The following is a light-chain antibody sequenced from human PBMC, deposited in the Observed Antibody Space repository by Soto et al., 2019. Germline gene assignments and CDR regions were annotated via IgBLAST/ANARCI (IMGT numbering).Light chain of an antibody. V-gene: IGLV2-14*01. CDR3: ASYTSSSTSVI. Sequence: QSALTQPASVSGSPGQSITISCTGTSSDVGGYKYVSWYQQHPDKAPKLIIFEVSNRPSGISSRFSGSKSGNTASLTISGRQAEYEADYYCASYTSSSTSVIFGRGTKLTVL. J-gene: IGLJ2*01. CDR2: EVS. CDR1: SSDVGGYKY.